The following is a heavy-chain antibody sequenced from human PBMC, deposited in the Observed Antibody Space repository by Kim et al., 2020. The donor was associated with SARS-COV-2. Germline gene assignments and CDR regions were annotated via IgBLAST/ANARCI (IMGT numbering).Heavy chain of an antibody. V-gene: IGHV3-33*01. J-gene: IGHJ6*02. D-gene: IGHD6-13*01. CDR3: ARVKDGSRSWFDYYYYAMDV. CDR1: GFTFSSYG. CDR2: IWYDGSKK. Sequence: GGSLRLSCAASGFTFSSYGMHWVRQAPGKGLEWVAVIWYDGSKKYYADSVKGRFTISRDNSKKTLYLQMNSLRAEDTAVYYCARVKDGSRSWFDYYYYAMDVWGQGTTVTVSS.